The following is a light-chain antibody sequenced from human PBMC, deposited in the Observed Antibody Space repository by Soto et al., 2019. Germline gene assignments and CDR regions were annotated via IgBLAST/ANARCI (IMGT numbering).Light chain of an antibody. CDR3: QQYNDWPPLT. J-gene: IGKJ4*01. Sequence: EIVMTQSPDTLSVSPGERATLSCRASQSIINNLAWYQQKPGQAPRLLIYGASIRATGFPARFSGSGSGTEFPLTLSSLASEDFAVYYCQQYNDWPPLTFGGGTKVEIK. CDR2: GAS. CDR1: QSIINN. V-gene: IGKV3-15*01.